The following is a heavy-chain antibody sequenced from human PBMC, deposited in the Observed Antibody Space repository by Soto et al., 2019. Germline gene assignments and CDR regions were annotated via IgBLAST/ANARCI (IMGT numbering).Heavy chain of an antibody. CDR2: IKQDGSEM. V-gene: IGHV3-7*05. J-gene: IGHJ4*02. CDR3: VRDKERESPLGSHFEF. CDR1: GFTFSNYW. D-gene: IGHD2-2*03. Sequence: EVHLVESGGNLVQPGGSLRLSCAASGFTFSNYWMSWVRQAPGKGLEWVATIKQDGSEMYYVDSVKGRFTISRDNAKNSLFLHMNSLRAEDTAVYNCVRDKERESPLGSHFEFWGQGTLVTVSS.